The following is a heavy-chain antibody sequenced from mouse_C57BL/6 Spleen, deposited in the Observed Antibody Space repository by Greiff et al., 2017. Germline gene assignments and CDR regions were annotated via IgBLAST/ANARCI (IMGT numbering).Heavy chain of an antibody. Sequence: QVQLKASGAELVRPGASVTLSCKASGYTFTDYEMHWVKQTPVHGLEWIGAIDPETGGTAYNQTFKGKAILTADKSSSTAYMDLRSLTSEDSAVYYCTREITTVVANYFDYWGQGTTLTVSS. CDR2: IDPETGGT. J-gene: IGHJ2*01. D-gene: IGHD1-1*01. CDR1: GYTFTDYE. CDR3: TREITTVVANYFDY. V-gene: IGHV1-15*01.